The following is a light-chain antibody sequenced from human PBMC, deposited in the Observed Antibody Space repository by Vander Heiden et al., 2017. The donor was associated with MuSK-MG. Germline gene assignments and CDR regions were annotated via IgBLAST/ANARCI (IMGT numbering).Light chain of an antibody. CDR2: EVS. V-gene: IGLV2-14*01. J-gene: IGLJ1*01. CDR1: SRAVVGYNY. CDR3: SSYTSSSTTCV. Sequence: QSALTQPASVSGSPGQSITLSCTGTSRAVVGYNYVSWYQQHPGKAPKLMIYEVSKRPSGVPNRFSGSKSGNTASLTISGLQAEDEADYYCSSYTSSSTTCVFGTGTKVTVL.